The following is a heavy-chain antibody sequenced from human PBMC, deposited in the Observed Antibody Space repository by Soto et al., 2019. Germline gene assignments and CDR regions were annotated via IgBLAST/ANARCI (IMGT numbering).Heavy chain of an antibody. CDR3: ARGRYYDSSGYLYYFDY. CDR2: IYYSGST. V-gene: IGHV4-39*02. D-gene: IGHD3-22*01. CDR1: SGSISSSSYY. J-gene: IGHJ4*02. Sequence: PSETLSLTCTVSSGSISSSSYYWGWIRQPPGKGLEWIGSIYYSGSTYYNPSLKSRVTISVDTSKNQFSLKLSSVTAADTAVYYCARGRYYDSSGYLYYFDYWGQGTLVTVSS.